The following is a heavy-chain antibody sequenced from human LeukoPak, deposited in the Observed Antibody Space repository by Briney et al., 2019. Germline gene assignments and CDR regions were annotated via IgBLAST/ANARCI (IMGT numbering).Heavy chain of an antibody. Sequence: SETLSLTCTVSGGSISSYYWSWIRQPPGKGLEWIGYIYYSGSTNYNPSLKSRVTISVDTSKNQFSLKLSSVTAADTAVYYCARGGRSFGEFSFDPWGQGTLVTVSS. D-gene: IGHD3-10*01. V-gene: IGHV4-59*01. CDR3: ARGGRSFGEFSFDP. CDR1: GGSISSYY. CDR2: IYYSGST. J-gene: IGHJ5*02.